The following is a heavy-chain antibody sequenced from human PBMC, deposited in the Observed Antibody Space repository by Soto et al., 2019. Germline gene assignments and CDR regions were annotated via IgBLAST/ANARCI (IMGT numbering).Heavy chain of an antibody. CDR2: VYHSGDT. D-gene: IGHD3-9*01. CDR3: ARSRYFDGLPLDS. V-gene: IGHV4-4*02. J-gene: IGHJ4*02. CDR1: GGSISTSNW. Sequence: QVQLQESGPGLVKPSGTLSLTCAVSGGSISTSNWWALVRQYPGKGLEWLGEVYHSGDTNYNPSIKSRVTVPFAYPKNQFSRKLTSVTAADTAVYFCARSRYFDGLPLDSWGQGTLVTVSS.